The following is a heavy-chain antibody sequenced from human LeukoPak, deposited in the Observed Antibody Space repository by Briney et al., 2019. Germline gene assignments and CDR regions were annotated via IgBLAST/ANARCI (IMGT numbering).Heavy chain of an antibody. CDR3: ARAGGYYEDAFDI. CDR2: IYYSGST. Sequence: SETLSLTCTVSGGSISSYYWSWIRQPPGKGLEWIGYIYYSGSTNYNPSLKSRVTISVDTSKNQFSLKLSSVTAADTAVYYCARAGGYYEDAFDIRGQGTMVTVSS. CDR1: GGSISSYY. J-gene: IGHJ3*02. V-gene: IGHV4-59*01. D-gene: IGHD3-22*01.